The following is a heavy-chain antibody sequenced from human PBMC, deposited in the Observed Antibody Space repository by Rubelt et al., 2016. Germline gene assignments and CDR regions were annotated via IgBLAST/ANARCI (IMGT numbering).Heavy chain of an antibody. J-gene: IGHJ5*02. CDR2: LNPNSGGT. CDR1: GYTFTGHY. D-gene: IGHD1-1*01. CDR3: ARGVGTAFDP. V-gene: IGHV1-2*06. Sequence: QVQLVQSGAEVKKPGASVKVPCKASGYTFTGHYMHWVRQAPGQGLEWMGRLNPNSGGTNYAKRFKGSVTMTRETSSSAAYMELSRLRAGDTAVYYCARGVGTAFDPWGQGTLVTVSS.